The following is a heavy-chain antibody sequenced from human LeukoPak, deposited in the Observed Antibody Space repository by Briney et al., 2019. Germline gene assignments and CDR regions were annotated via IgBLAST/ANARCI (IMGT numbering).Heavy chain of an antibody. D-gene: IGHD6-13*01. V-gene: IGHV3-23*01. CDR3: ANYRQSITAAGNSREFADY. CDR2: ISVSGDWT. Sequence: GGSLRLSCEASGFTFSSYYMIWVRQAPGRGLEWVSVISVSGDWTYYADSVKGRFTISRDNSKNTLYLQMNSLRAEDTAVYYCANYRQSITAAGNSREFADYWGQGTLVTVSS. CDR1: GFTFSSYY. J-gene: IGHJ4*02.